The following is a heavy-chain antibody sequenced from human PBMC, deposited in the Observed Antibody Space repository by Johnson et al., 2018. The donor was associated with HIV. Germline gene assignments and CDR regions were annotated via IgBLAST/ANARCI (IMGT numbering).Heavy chain of an antibody. CDR1: GFTFSSYA. J-gene: IGHJ3*02. D-gene: IGHD2-21*02. CDR2: ISYDGSNK. Sequence: VQLVESGGGVVQPGRSLRLSCAASGFTFSSYAMHWVRQAPGKGLEWVAVISYDGSNKYYADSAKGRFTISRDNSKNTLSLQMTSLRAEDTALYYCAKPLWIYCGADCYYGAFDIWGHGTMVTVSS. V-gene: IGHV3-30-3*02. CDR3: AKPLWIYCGADCYYGAFDI.